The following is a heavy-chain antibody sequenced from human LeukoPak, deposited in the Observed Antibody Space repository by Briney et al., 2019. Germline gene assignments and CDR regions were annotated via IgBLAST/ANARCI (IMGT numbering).Heavy chain of an antibody. D-gene: IGHD6-13*01. Sequence: SVKVSCKASGGTFSSYAISWVRQAPGQGLEWMGRIIPILGIANYAQKFQGRVTITADKSTSTAYMELSSPRSEDTAVYYCARDRIAAAGTGDYWGQGTLVTVSS. J-gene: IGHJ4*02. CDR1: GGTFSSYA. CDR3: ARDRIAAAGTGDY. V-gene: IGHV1-69*04. CDR2: IIPILGIA.